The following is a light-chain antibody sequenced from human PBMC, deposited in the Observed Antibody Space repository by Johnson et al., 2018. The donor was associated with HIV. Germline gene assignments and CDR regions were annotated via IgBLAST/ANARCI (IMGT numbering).Light chain of an antibody. Sequence: QSVLTQPPSVSAAPGQKVTISCSGSSSTIGNNFVSWYQVLPGTAPKLLIYKDNERPSGIPDRFSGSKSGPSATLGITGLQTGDEADYYCGTWDSRLRTGRVFGTGTKVPVL. CDR3: GTWDSRLRTGRV. J-gene: IGLJ1*01. CDR2: KDN. CDR1: SSTIGNNF. V-gene: IGLV1-51*02.